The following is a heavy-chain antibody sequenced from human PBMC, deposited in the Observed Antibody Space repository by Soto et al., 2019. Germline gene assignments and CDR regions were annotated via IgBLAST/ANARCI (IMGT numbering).Heavy chain of an antibody. D-gene: IGHD4-17*01. Sequence: GWSLRLSCAASGFTFSSYSMNWVRQAPGKGLEWVSSISSSSSYIYYADSVKGRFTISRDNAKNSLYLQMNSLRAEDTAVYYCARLDTRTTVTTLVYFDYWGQGTLFIVSS. CDR3: ARLDTRTTVTTLVYFDY. J-gene: IGHJ4*02. V-gene: IGHV3-21*01. CDR2: ISSSSSYI. CDR1: GFTFSSYS.